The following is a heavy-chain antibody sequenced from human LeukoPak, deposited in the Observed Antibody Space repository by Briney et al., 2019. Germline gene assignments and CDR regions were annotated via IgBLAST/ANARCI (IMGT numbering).Heavy chain of an antibody. D-gene: IGHD6-19*01. Sequence: PGGSLRLSCAASGFTFSSSWMHWVRQAPGKGLEWVSRINTDGRTTTYADSVKGRFTISRDNAKSTVYLQMNSLRPEDTALYYCAKSLGSQDYWGQGTLVTVSS. J-gene: IGHJ4*02. V-gene: IGHV3-74*01. CDR1: GFTFSSSW. CDR2: INTDGRTT. CDR3: AKSLGSQDY.